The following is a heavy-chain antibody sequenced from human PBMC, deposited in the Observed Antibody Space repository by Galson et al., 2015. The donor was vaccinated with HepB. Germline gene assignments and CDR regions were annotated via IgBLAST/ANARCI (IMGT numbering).Heavy chain of an antibody. V-gene: IGHV3-74*01. Sequence: SLRLSCAASGFTFSNYWMHWVRQVPGKGLVWVSRLNGDGSSTRYAESVKGRFTISRDNAKNTLYLQMNSLRAEDTAVYYCARSHYYDGSGFSYYYGLDVWGQGTTVTVSS. CDR3: ARSHYYDGSGFSYYYGLDV. CDR2: LNGDGSST. J-gene: IGHJ6*02. D-gene: IGHD3-22*01. CDR1: GFTFSNYW.